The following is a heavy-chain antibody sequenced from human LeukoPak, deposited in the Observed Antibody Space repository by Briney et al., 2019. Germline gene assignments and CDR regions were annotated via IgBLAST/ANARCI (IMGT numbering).Heavy chain of an antibody. CDR1: GYTFTSYG. Sequence: ASVKVSCKASGYTFTSYGISWVRQAPGQGLEWMGWISAYNGNTSYAQKLQGRVTMTTDTSTSTAYMELRSLRSDDTAVYYCARWEDCGGDCYSYYGMDVWGQGTTVTVSS. CDR2: ISAYNGNT. J-gene: IGHJ6*02. V-gene: IGHV1-18*01. CDR3: ARWEDCGGDCYSYYGMDV. D-gene: IGHD2-21*02.